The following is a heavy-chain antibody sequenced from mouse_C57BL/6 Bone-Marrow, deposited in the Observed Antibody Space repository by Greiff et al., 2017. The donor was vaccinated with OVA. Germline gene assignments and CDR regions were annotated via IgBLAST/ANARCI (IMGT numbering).Heavy chain of an antibody. Sequence: EVKLEESGGGLVQPGGSLSLSCAASGFTFTDYYMSWVRQPPGKALEWLGFIRNKANGYTTEYSASVKGRFTISRDNSQSILYLQMNALRAEDSATYYCARFPRGSSYGWFAYWGQGTLVTVSA. D-gene: IGHD1-1*01. CDR1: GFTFTDYY. J-gene: IGHJ3*01. CDR2: IRNKANGYTT. V-gene: IGHV7-3*01. CDR3: ARFPRGSSYGWFAY.